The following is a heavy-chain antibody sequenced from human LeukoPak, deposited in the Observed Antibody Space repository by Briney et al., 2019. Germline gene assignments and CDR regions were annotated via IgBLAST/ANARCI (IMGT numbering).Heavy chain of an antibody. V-gene: IGHV3-33*08. Sequence: PGGSLRLSCAASGFTFSSYWMSWVHQGPGKGLEWVAVIWYDGSKRFYADSVQGRFTISRDDSKNTLYLQMNSLRVEDAAVYYCARDPGVNYYYFDHWGQGSLVIVSS. CDR3: ARDPGVNYYYFDH. CDR1: GFTFSSYW. CDR2: IWYDGSKR. D-gene: IGHD5-24*01. J-gene: IGHJ4*02.